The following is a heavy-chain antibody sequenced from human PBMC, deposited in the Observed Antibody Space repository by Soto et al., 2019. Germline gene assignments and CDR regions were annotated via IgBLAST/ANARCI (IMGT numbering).Heavy chain of an antibody. V-gene: IGHV4-30-4*01. J-gene: IGHJ5*02. CDR2: IYYSGST. Sequence: SETLSLTCTVSGASINSGDYYWSWIRQPPGKGLEWIGYIYYSGSTYYNPSLKSRVTISVDTSKNQFSLKLSSVTAADTAVYYCAGFAEVAATEINWFDPWGQGTLVTVSS. D-gene: IGHD2-15*01. CDR1: GASINSGDYY. CDR3: AGFAEVAATEINWFDP.